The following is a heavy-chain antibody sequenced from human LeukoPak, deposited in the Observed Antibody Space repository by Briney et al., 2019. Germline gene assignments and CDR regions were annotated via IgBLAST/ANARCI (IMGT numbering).Heavy chain of an antibody. Sequence: PGASLRLSRAASGFTFSSYAMSWVRQAPGKGLEWVSTISGSGAGTFYTDSVKGRFTISRDNFGNTLYLQMSSLRAEDTAVYYCAKRPEHGSGSSFDYWGQGTLVTVSS. J-gene: IGHJ4*02. CDR1: GFTFSSYA. V-gene: IGHV3-23*01. CDR2: ISGSGAGT. D-gene: IGHD3-10*01. CDR3: AKRPEHGSGSSFDY.